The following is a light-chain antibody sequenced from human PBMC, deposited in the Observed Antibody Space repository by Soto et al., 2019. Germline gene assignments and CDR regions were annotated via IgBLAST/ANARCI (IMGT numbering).Light chain of an antibody. CDR3: QQRSNWS. J-gene: IGKJ2*01. V-gene: IGKV3-11*01. CDR1: QSVSSS. CDR2: DAS. Sequence: EIVLTQSPATLSLSPGERATLSCRASQSVSSSLAWYQQKPGQAPRLLIYDASNRATGIPARFSGSGSGTDFTLTSSRLEPEDFAVYYCQQRSNWSFGQGTKLEIK.